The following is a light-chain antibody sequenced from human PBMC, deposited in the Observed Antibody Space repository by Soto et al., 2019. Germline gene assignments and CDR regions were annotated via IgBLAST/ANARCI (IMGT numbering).Light chain of an antibody. CDR3: SSYTSSSTLL. J-gene: IGLJ2*01. CDR1: SSDVGGYNY. Sequence: QSALTQPASVSGSPGQSITISCTGTSSDVGGYNYVSWYQQHPGKAPKLIIYAVSNRPSGVSNRFSGSKSGNTASLTISGLQAEDEADYYCSSYTSSSTLLFGGRTKLTVL. V-gene: IGLV2-14*01. CDR2: AVS.